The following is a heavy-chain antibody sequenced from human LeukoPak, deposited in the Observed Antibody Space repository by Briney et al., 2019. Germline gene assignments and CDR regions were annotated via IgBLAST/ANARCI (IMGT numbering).Heavy chain of an antibody. J-gene: IGHJ3*02. CDR2: ISSYNGNT. V-gene: IGHV1-18*01. CDR1: GYTFTSYG. Sequence: ASVKVSCKASGYTFTSYGISWVRQAPGQGLEWMGWISSYNGNTNYAQKLQGRVTMTTETSTSTAYMELRSLRSDDTAVYYCARVTLSEIVVFDIWGQGTMVTVSS. CDR3: ARVTLSEIVVFDI. D-gene: IGHD2-15*01.